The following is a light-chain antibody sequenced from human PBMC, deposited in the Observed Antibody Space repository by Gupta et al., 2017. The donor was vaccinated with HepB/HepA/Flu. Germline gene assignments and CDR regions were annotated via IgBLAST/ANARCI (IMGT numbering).Light chain of an antibody. CDR2: DAS. CDR1: QSVSIY. Sequence: EIVLTQFPATLSLSPGERATLSCRASQSVSIYLAWYQQKPGQAPRLLIRDASNRAAGIPARFSGSGSGTDFTLNSSSREPEDSAVYYGQRRNNWLTFGGGTKVEIK. V-gene: IGKV3-11*01. J-gene: IGKJ4*01. CDR3: QRRNNWLT.